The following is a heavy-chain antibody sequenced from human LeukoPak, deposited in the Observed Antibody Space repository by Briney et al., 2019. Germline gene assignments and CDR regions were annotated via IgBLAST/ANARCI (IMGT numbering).Heavy chain of an antibody. J-gene: IGHJ6*03. CDR2: ISGSGGST. V-gene: IGHV3-23*01. CDR3: AKDFDGSTWFGRNYMDV. D-gene: IGHD6-13*01. CDR1: GFTFSSYA. Sequence: GGSLRLSCAASGFTFSSYAMSWVRQAPGKGLEWVSGISGSGGSTYYLDSVKGRFTIPRDNSKNTLYLQMNSLRAEDTAVYYCAKDFDGSTWFGRNYMDVWGKGTTVTVSS.